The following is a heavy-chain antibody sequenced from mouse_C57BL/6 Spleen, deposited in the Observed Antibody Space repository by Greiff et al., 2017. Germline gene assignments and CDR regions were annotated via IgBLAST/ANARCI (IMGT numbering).Heavy chain of an antibody. CDR1: GYTFTDYY. Sequence: VQLQQSGPELVKLGASVKISCKASGYTFTDYYMNWVKQSHGKSLEWIGDINPNNGGTSYNQKFKGKATLTVDKSSSTAYMELRSLTSEDSAVYYCARRISWYFDVWGTGTTVTVSS. CDR2: INPNNGGT. J-gene: IGHJ1*03. CDR3: ARRISWYFDV. V-gene: IGHV1-26*01.